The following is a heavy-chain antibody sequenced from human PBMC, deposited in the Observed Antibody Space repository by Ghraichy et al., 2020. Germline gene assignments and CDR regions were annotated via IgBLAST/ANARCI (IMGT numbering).Heavy chain of an antibody. Sequence: SQTLSLTCTVSGGSISSGGYYWSWIRQHPGKGLEWIGYIYYSGSTYYNPSLKSRVTISVDTSKNQFSLKLSSVTAADTAVYYCARATVTTGRGGVDYWGQGTLVTVSS. CDR2: IYYSGST. CDR3: ARATVTTGRGGVDY. J-gene: IGHJ4*02. CDR1: GGSISSGGYY. V-gene: IGHV4-31*03. D-gene: IGHD4-17*01.